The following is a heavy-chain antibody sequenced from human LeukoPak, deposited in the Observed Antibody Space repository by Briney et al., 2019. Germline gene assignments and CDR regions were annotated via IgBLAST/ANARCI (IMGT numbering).Heavy chain of an antibody. CDR1: GFTFNNYA. Sequence: GRSLRLSCAASGFTFNNYAMHWVRQAPGKGLEWVAVISFDGNDKYYADSVKGRFTISRDNAKNSLYLQMNSLRAEDTAVYYCAELGITMIGGVWGKGTTVTISS. J-gene: IGHJ6*04. D-gene: IGHD3-10*02. V-gene: IGHV3-30*04. CDR3: AELGITMIGGV. CDR2: ISFDGNDK.